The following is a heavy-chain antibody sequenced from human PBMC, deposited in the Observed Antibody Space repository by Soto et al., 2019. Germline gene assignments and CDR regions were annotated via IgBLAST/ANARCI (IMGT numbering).Heavy chain of an antibody. V-gene: IGHV3-9*01. J-gene: IGHJ4*02. Sequence: EVQLVESGGGLVQPGRSLRLSCAASGFTFDDYAMHCVRQAPGKGLEWVSGLSSNSGSIGYADSVKCRFTISRDNAKNSMYLQMNSLRAEDTTLYYCAKDKILSGWYAFNSGGQGTLVTVSS. CDR2: LSSNSGSI. CDR3: AKDKILSGWYAFNS. CDR1: GFTFDDYA. D-gene: IGHD6-19*01.